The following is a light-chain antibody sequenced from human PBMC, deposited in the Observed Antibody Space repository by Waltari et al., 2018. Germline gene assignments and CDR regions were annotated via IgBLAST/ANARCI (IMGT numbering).Light chain of an antibody. CDR2: AAS. Sequence: DIQMTQSPSSLSASVGDRVTITCRASQSISSYLNWYQQKPGKAPKFLIYAASSLQSGVPSRFSGSGSGELYTRTISSLQPEDFATYYCQQSHSTPFTFGPGTKVDIK. V-gene: IGKV1-39*01. CDR3: QQSHSTPFT. CDR1: QSISSY. J-gene: IGKJ3*01.